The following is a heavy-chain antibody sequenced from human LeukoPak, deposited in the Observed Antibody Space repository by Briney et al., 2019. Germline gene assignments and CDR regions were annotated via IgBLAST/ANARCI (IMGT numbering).Heavy chain of an antibody. J-gene: IGHJ3*02. CDR1: GYTFTGYY. CDR2: INPNSGGT. Sequence: GASVKVSCKASGYTFTGYYMHWVRQAPGQGLEWMGWINPNSGGTNYAQKFQGRVTMTRDTSISTAYMELSRLRSDDTAVYYCASMYYCDSSGVIDAFDISGQGTMVTVSS. CDR3: ASMYYCDSSGVIDAFDI. V-gene: IGHV1-2*02. D-gene: IGHD3-22*01.